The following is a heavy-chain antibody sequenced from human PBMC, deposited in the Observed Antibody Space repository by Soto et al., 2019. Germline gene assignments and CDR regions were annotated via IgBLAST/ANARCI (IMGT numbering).Heavy chain of an antibody. V-gene: IGHV4-34*01. CDR2: INHSGTT. J-gene: IGHJ6*02. Sequence: SDTLSLTCAVSGGSFSGFYWTWIRQPPGEGLEWIGEINHSGTTNFNPSLRSRLTISLDSSKKHFSLKLTSMTAADAAVYYCARADRTLVTSYGLDVWGQGTTVTVSS. CDR3: ARADRTLVTSYGLDV. CDR1: GGSFSGFY. D-gene: IGHD2-21*02.